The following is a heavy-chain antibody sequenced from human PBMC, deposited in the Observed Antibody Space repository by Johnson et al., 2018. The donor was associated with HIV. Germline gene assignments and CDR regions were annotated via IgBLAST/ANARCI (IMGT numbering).Heavy chain of an antibody. V-gene: IGHV3-11*04. D-gene: IGHD4-17*01. CDR1: GFTFSDYY. CDR3: ARDYGDDEVPDAFDI. Sequence: QVQVVESGGGLVQTGGSLRLSCAASGFTFSDYYMSWIRQAPGKGLEWVSYISSSGSTIYYADSVKGRFTISRDNAKNSLYLQMNSLRAEDTAVYYCARDYGDDEVPDAFDIWGQGTMVTVSS. CDR2: ISSSGSTI. J-gene: IGHJ3*02.